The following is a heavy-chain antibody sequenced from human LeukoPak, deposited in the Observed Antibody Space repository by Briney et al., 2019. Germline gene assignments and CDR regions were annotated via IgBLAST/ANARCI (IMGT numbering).Heavy chain of an antibody. Sequence: GGSLRLSCAASGFTFSSYWMSWVRQAPGKGLEWVANIKQDGSEKYYVDSVKGRFTISRDNAKNSLYLQMNSLRAEDTAVYYCARNSGGLRYFDWFNPYYFDYWGQGTLVTVSS. D-gene: IGHD3-9*01. CDR1: GFTFSSYW. V-gene: IGHV3-7*01. CDR2: IKQDGSEK. J-gene: IGHJ4*02. CDR3: ARNSGGLRYFDWFNPYYFDY.